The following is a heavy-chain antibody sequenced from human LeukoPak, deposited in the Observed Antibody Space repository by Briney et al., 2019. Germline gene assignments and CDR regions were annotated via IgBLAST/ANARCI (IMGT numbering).Heavy chain of an antibody. Sequence: SGPTLVNPTQTLTLTRTFSGFSLYSSGVGVGWIRQPPGKALEWLAVIYWDDDKRYNPSLRSKITMSKDASKSQVFLKMRNMDPVDEATYYCAHRRPGHLTGWDNSYFDNWGPGTLVTVSS. CDR3: AHRRPGHLTGWDNSYFDN. CDR1: GFSLYSSGVG. V-gene: IGHV2-5*02. D-gene: IGHD1/OR15-1a*01. CDR2: IYWDDDK. J-gene: IGHJ4*02.